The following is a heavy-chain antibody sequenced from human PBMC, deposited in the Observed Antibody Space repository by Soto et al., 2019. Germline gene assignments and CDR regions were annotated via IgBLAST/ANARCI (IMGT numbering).Heavy chain of an antibody. CDR2: IRNKANNYAT. J-gene: IGHJ6*02. D-gene: IGHD3-3*01. CDR1: GLLLSVSA. Sequence: GFLSPSCEASGLLLSVSALHWVRQASGKGLEWVGRIRNKANNYATAYAASVKGRFTVSRDDSKNTAYLQMNSLKTEDSAVYYCTRLEYDVDVWGQGTTVTVSS. CDR3: TRLEYDVDV. V-gene: IGHV3-73*01.